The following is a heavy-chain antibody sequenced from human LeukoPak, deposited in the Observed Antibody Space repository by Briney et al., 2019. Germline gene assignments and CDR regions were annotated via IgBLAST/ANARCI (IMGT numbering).Heavy chain of an antibody. J-gene: IGHJ6*03. CDR1: GGTFSSHA. V-gene: IGHV1-69*05. D-gene: IGHD2-2*01. CDR2: ITPIFGTA. Sequence: SVKVSCKASGGTFSSHAISWVRQAPGQGLEWMGGITPIFGTANYAQKFQGRVTITTDESTSTAYMELSSLRSEDTAVYYCARGFPDIVVVPAASGLNYYYYMDVWGKGTTVTVSS. CDR3: ARGFPDIVVVPAASGLNYYYYMDV.